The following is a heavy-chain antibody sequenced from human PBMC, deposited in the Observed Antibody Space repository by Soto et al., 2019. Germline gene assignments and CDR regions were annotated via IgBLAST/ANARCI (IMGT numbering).Heavy chain of an antibody. CDR3: ARGYSNYDLEYYYGMDV. J-gene: IGHJ6*02. CDR2: IYYSGST. V-gene: IGHV4-31*03. D-gene: IGHD4-4*01. CDR1: GGSISSGGYN. Sequence: QVQLQESGPGLVKPSQTLSLTCTVSGGSISSGGYNWSWIRQHPGKGLEWIGYIYYSGSTYYNPSLKSRVDISVDTSKNQFSLKLSSVTAADTAVYYCARGYSNYDLEYYYGMDVWGQGTTVTVSS.